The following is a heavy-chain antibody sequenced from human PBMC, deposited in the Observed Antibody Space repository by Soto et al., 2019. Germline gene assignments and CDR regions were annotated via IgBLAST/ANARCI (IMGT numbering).Heavy chain of an antibody. J-gene: IGHJ5*02. CDR2: ISTYNGNT. V-gene: IGHV1-18*01. CDR3: ARAKVLITPNWFEP. D-gene: IGHD3-22*01. CDR1: GYTFTTYG. Sequence: QVQLVQSAGEVKKPGASVKVSCKASGYTFTTYGITWVRQAPGQGLEYLGWISTYNGNTDFAQKVQNRVTFTTDTSTNTAYMELRSLRPDDTAVYYCARAKVLITPNWFEPWGQGTLVTVSS.